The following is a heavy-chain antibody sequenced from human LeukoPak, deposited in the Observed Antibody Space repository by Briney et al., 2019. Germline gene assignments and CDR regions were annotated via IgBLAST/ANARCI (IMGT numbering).Heavy chain of an antibody. CDR1: GFTFSSYS. CDR3: ARAVTSTEGY. V-gene: IGHV3-21*01. Sequence: TSGGSLRLSYAASGFTFSSYSMNWVRQAPGKGLEWVSSISSSSSYIYYADSVKGRFTISRDNAKNSLYLQMNSLRAEDTAVYYCARAVTSTEGYWGQGTLVTVSS. J-gene: IGHJ4*02. D-gene: IGHD4-17*01. CDR2: ISSSSSYI.